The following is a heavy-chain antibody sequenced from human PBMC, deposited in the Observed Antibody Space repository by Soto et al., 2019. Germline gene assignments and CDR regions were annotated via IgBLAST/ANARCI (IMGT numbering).Heavy chain of an antibody. CDR1: GYSFTNYW. CDR3: ARPREAGKNYYGVEV. J-gene: IGHJ6*02. V-gene: IGHV5-51*01. CDR2: IYPGDSDN. D-gene: IGHD6-19*01. Sequence: GESLKISCKGSGYSFTNYWIGWVRQMPGKGLEWMGIIYPGDSDNRYSPSFQGQVTISADKSISTAYLQWSSLKASDPAMYYCARPREAGKNYYGVEVWGQGTTVTVSS.